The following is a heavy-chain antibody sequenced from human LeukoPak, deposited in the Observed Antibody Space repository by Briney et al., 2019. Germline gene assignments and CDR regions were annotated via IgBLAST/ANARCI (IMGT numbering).Heavy chain of an antibody. Sequence: SETLSLTCTVSGGSISSGDYYWSWIRQPPGKGLEWIGYIYYSGSTYYNPSLKSRVTISVDTSKNQFSLKLSSVTAADTAVYYCARVVRAVTTVTTGLVDXWGQGTLVTVSS. V-gene: IGHV4-30-4*01. J-gene: IGHJ4*02. CDR2: IYYSGST. CDR3: ARVVRAVTTVTTGLVDX. CDR1: GGSISSGDYY. D-gene: IGHD4-17*01.